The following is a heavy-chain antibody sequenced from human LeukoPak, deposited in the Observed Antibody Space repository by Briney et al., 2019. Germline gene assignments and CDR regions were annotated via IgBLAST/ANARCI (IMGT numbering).Heavy chain of an antibody. CDR1: GFTFSSYA. CDR3: AKVNCSGGSCYSLDY. J-gene: IGHJ4*02. Sequence: GGSLRLSCAASGFTFSSYAMSWVRQAPGKGLEWVSAISGSGGSTYYADSVKGRFTISRDNSKNTPYLQMNSLRAEDTAVYYCAKVNCSGGSCYSLDYWGQGTLVTVSS. V-gene: IGHV3-23*01. D-gene: IGHD2-15*01. CDR2: ISGSGGST.